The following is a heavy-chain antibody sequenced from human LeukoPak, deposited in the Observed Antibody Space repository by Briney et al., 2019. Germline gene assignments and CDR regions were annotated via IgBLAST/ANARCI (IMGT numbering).Heavy chain of an antibody. V-gene: IGHV4-59*08. Sequence: SETLSLTCTVSGGSISSYYWSWIRQPPGKGPEWIGYIYYSGSTNYNPSLKSRVTISVDTSKNQFSLKLSSVTAADTAVYYCARHSSGWYNYWGQGTLVTVSS. CDR2: IYYSGST. CDR1: GGSISSYY. J-gene: IGHJ4*02. CDR3: ARHSSGWYNY. D-gene: IGHD6-19*01.